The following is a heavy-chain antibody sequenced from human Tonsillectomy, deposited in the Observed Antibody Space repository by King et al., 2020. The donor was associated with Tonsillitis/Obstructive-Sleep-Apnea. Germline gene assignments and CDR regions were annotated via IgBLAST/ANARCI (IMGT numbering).Heavy chain of an antibody. V-gene: IGHV3-33*01. Sequence: VQLVESAGGVVQPGRSLRLSCAASGFTFCNYGMHWVRQAPGKGLEWVAVIWYDGSNKYYADSVKGRFTISRDNSKNTLYLQMNSLRAEDTAVYYCAMADSSGPFSSYYYAMDVWGQGTTVTVSS. CDR2: IWYDGSNK. CDR1: GFTFCNYG. D-gene: IGHD3-22*01. CDR3: AMADSSGPFSSYYYAMDV. J-gene: IGHJ6*02.